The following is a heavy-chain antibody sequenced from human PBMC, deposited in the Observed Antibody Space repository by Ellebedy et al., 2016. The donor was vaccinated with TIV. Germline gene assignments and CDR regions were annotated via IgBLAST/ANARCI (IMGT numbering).Heavy chain of an antibody. D-gene: IGHD3-16*01. CDR1: GFTFSDYY. CDR2: ISRGGNTI. CDR3: ARGGYYFDY. V-gene: IGHV3-11*01. J-gene: IGHJ4*02. Sequence: GESLKTSCAASGFTFSDYYMGCFRPAPGQGLEWVSYISRGGNTIYYADSVKGRFTISRDNAKNLMYLQMNSLRADDTAVYYCARGGYYFDYWGQGTLVTLSS.